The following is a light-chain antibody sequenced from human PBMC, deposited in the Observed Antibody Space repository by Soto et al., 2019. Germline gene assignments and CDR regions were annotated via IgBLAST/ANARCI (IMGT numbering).Light chain of an antibody. J-gene: IGKJ2*01. CDR2: GAS. V-gene: IGKV3-15*01. CDR1: QSVSTY. Sequence: ETVMTQSPGTLSVSPGERATLSCRASQSVSTYLAWYQQKPGQAPRLLIYGASTRATGIPARFSGSGSGTNFSLTISRLDPEDFAVYYCHQYADSPPYTFGQGTKLEIK. CDR3: HQYADSPPYT.